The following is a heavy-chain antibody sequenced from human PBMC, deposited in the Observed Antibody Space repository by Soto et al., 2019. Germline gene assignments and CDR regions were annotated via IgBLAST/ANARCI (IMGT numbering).Heavy chain of an antibody. CDR2: ISGSGGST. CDR3: AKPISVGPRQIQAFDY. J-gene: IGHJ4*02. Sequence: GGSLRLSCAASGFTFSSYAMSWVRQAPGKGLEWASAISGSGGSTYYADSVKGRFTISRDNSKNTLYLQMNSLRAEDTAVYYCAKPISVGPRQIQAFDYWGQGTLVTVSS. V-gene: IGHV3-23*01. D-gene: IGHD2-15*01. CDR1: GFTFSSYA.